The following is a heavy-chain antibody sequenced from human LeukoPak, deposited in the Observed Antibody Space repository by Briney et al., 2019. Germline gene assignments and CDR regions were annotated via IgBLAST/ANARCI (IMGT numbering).Heavy chain of an antibody. V-gene: IGHV5-51*01. CDR1: GYSFSNYW. J-gene: IGHJ4*02. D-gene: IGHD3-10*01. CDR3: ARLGLGSGSSCDY. Sequence: GESLKISCKGSGYSFSNYWIGWVRQMPGKGLEWMGIIYPGEYDIRYSPSFQGQVTISADKSISTAYLQWSSLKASDTAMYYCARLGLGSGSSCDYWGQGTLVIVSS. CDR2: IYPGEYDI.